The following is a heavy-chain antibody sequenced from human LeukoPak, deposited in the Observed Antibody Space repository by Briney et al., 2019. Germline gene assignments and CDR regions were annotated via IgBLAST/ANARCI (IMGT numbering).Heavy chain of an antibody. J-gene: IGHJ4*02. CDR2: INNDGSGT. V-gene: IGHV3-74*01. Sequence: GGSLRLSCAASGFTFSSYWMHWLRHAPGKGLVWVSRINNDGSGTTYADSVKGRFTISRDNAKNTLYLQMNSLRAEDTAVYYCARGYSGSYYNWGQGTLVTVSS. D-gene: IGHD1-26*01. CDR1: GFTFSSYW. CDR3: ARGYSGSYYN.